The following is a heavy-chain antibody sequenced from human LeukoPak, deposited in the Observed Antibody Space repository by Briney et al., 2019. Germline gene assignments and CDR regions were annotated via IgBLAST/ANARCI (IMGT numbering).Heavy chain of an antibody. J-gene: IGHJ5*02. CDR1: GGSISSYY. D-gene: IGHD3-10*01. CDR3: ARDWTVRGVIRWGFDP. CDR2: IYYSGST. Sequence: SETLSLTCTVSGGSISSYYWSWIRQPPGKGLEWIGYIYYSGSTNYNPSLKSRVTISVDTSKNQFSLKLSSVTAADTAVYYCARDWTVRGVIRWGFDPWGQGTLVTVSS. V-gene: IGHV4-59*12.